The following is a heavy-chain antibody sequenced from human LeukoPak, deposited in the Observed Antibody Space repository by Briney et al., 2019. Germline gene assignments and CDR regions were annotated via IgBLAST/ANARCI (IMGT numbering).Heavy chain of an antibody. D-gene: IGHD3-3*01. V-gene: IGHV3-30*02. CDR1: GFTFSSYG. Sequence: GGSLRLSCAASGFTFSSYGMHWVRQAPGKGLEWVAFIQYDGSKNFHADSVKGRFTISRDNSKNTLYLQMNSLRDEDTAVYYCAKDQGTVFGYLDYWGQGTLVTVSS. J-gene: IGHJ4*02. CDR2: IQYDGSKN. CDR3: AKDQGTVFGYLDY.